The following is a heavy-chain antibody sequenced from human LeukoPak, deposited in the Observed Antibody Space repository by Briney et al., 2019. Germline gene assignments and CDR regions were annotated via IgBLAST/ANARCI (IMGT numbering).Heavy chain of an antibody. J-gene: IGHJ4*02. D-gene: IGHD3-10*01. V-gene: IGHV3-23*01. CDR2: ISGSGGTT. Sequence: QTGGSLRLSCAASGFTFSSYGMSWVRQAPGKGLEWVSGISGSGGTTYYADSVKDRFSISRDNYKNTLYLQLNSLRAEDTAVYYCAKDRYYGSGSYYRGPLFDYWGQGTQVTVSS. CDR3: AKDRYYGSGSYYRGPLFDY. CDR1: GFTFSSYG.